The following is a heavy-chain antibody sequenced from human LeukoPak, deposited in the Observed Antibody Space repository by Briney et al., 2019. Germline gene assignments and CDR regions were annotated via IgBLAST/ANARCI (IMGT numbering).Heavy chain of an antibody. CDR3: ARASTFDY. CDR2: ISSSGRTI. J-gene: IGHJ4*02. Sequence: GGSLRLSCASSGFTFSNYGMHWVRQAPGKGLEWVSYISSSGRTIYYADSVKGRFTISRDNAKNSLYLQMNSLRAEDTAVYYCARASTFDYWGQGTLVTVSS. D-gene: IGHD2-2*01. CDR1: GFTFSNYG. V-gene: IGHV3-48*04.